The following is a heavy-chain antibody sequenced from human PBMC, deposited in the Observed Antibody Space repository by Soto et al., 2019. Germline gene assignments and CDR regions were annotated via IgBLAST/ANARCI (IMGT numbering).Heavy chain of an antibody. Sequence: SVKVSCKASGGTFSSYAISWVRQAPGQGLEWMGGIIPIFGTANHAQKFQGRVTITADESTSTAYMELSSLRSEDTAVYYCASNNRFGELLFDPWGQGTLVTVSS. CDR3: ASNNRFGELLFDP. V-gene: IGHV1-69*13. CDR2: IIPIFGTA. J-gene: IGHJ5*02. CDR1: GGTFSSYA. D-gene: IGHD3-10*01.